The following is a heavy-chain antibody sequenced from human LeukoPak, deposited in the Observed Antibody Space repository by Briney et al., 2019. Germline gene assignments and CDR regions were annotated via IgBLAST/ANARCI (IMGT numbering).Heavy chain of an antibody. CDR3: VRDQSVTMMLSWFDP. Sequence: SVKVSCKASGGTFSSYAISWVGQAPGQGLEWMGRIIPIFGIANYAQKFQGRVTITADKSTSTAYMELSSLRSEDTAVYYCVRDQSVTMMLSWFDPWGQGTLVTVSS. V-gene: IGHV1-69*04. D-gene: IGHD3-22*01. CDR2: IIPIFGIA. CDR1: GGTFSSYA. J-gene: IGHJ5*02.